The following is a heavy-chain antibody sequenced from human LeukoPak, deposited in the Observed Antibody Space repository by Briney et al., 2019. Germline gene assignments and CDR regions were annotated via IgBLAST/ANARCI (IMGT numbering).Heavy chain of an antibody. CDR2: MNPNSGNT. D-gene: IGHD3-10*02. J-gene: IGHJ6*02. V-gene: IGHV1-8*01. CDR3: ARGPVEAVFGVSTED. CDR1: GYTFTSYD. Sequence: ASVKVSCKASGYTFTSYDINWVRQATGQGLEWMGWMNPNSGNTGYAQKFQGRVSLTRDTSISTAYMELSSLRSEDTAVYYCARGPVEAVFGVSTEDWGQGTTVTVSS.